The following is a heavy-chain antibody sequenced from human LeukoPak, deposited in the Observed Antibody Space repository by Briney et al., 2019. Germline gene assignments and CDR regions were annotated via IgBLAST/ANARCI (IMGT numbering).Heavy chain of an antibody. J-gene: IGHJ3*02. Sequence: SETLSLTCTVSGGSISSYYWSWIRQPPGKGLEWIGYIYYSGSANYNPSLKSRVTISADTSKNQFSLKLASVSAADTAVYYCARASDSYYDFWSGYYLLGAFDIWGQGTMVTVSS. CDR2: IYYSGSA. CDR1: GGSISSYY. CDR3: ARASDSYYDFWSGYYLLGAFDI. D-gene: IGHD3-3*01. V-gene: IGHV4-59*01.